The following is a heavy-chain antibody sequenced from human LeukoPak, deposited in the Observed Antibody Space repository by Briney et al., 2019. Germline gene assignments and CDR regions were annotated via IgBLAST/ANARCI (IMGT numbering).Heavy chain of an antibody. V-gene: IGHV1-46*01. J-gene: IGHJ3*02. CDR3: AREPIQDDAFDI. Sequence: ASVKVSCKASGYTFTSYYMHWVRQAPGQGLEWMGIINPSGGSTSYAQKFQGRVTMTRDPSTSTVYMELRTLRSEDTAVYYCAREPIQDDAFDIWGQRTMVTLPS. CDR1: GYTFTSYY. D-gene: IGHD5-18*01. CDR2: INPSGGST.